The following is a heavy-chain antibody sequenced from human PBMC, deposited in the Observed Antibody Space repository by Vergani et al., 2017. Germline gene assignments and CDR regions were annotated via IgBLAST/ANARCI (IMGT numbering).Heavy chain of an antibody. CDR2: ISGSGGFT. CDR3: AKDNVPGYYDSSGYCDY. Sequence: EVQLLESGGNLVQPGGSLRLSCAASGFTFTNFAMTWVRQAPGEGLEWVSGISGSGGFTYYADSVKGRFTISGDNSKNTMFLQMNNLRAEDTAVYYCAKDNVPGYYDSSGYCDYWGQGTLVTVSS. V-gene: IGHV3-23*01. D-gene: IGHD3-22*01. CDR1: GFTFTNFA. J-gene: IGHJ4*02.